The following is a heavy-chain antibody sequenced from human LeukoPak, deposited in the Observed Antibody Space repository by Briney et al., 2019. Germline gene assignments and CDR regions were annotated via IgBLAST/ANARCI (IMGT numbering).Heavy chain of an antibody. CDR2: IHYSGST. CDR1: GGSISHYY. Sequence: SETLSLTCTVSGGSISHYYWRWIRQPPGKGLEWIAYIHYSGSTSSNPSLRGRVTISVDTSNNRFSLNLISVTAADTAVYYCAREEDGVTDDAFDIWGQGTMVTVSS. V-gene: IGHV4-59*01. J-gene: IGHJ3*02. D-gene: IGHD2-21*02. CDR3: AREEDGVTDDAFDI.